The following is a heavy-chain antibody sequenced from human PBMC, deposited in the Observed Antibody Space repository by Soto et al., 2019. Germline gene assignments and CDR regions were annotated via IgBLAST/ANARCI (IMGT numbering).Heavy chain of an antibody. CDR1: GGSISSGGYY. J-gene: IGHJ5*02. V-gene: IGHV4-31*03. CDR3: ARVKKYWDSSGNWFDP. D-gene: IGHD3-22*01. CDR2: IYYSGST. Sequence: PSETLSLTCTVSGGSISSGGYYWSWIRQHPGKGLEWIGYIYYSGSTYYNPSLKSRVTISVDTSKNQFSLKLSSVTAADTAVYYCARVKKYWDSSGNWFDPWGQGTLVPVSS.